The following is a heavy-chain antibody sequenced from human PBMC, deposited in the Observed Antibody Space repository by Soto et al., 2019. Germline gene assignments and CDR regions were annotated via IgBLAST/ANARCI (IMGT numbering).Heavy chain of an antibody. V-gene: IGHV4-59*08. D-gene: IGHD5-12*01. Sequence: SETLSLTCTVSGCSISSFYWSWIRQPPGKGLEWIGYIYYSGSTNYNPSLKSRVTISVDTSKNQFSLKLSSVTAADTAVYYCARHKAYSGYDLGFAFDIWVQGTMVTVS. CDR3: ARHKAYSGYDLGFAFDI. CDR2: IYYSGST. J-gene: IGHJ3*02. CDR1: GCSISSFY.